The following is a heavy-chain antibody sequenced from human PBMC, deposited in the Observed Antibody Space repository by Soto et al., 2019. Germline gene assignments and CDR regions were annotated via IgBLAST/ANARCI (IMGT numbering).Heavy chain of an antibody. D-gene: IGHD6-13*01. CDR2: INPTTTTT. CDR3: DRDRATTSWYVRAFDM. J-gene: IGHJ3*02. V-gene: IGHV1-46*01. CDR1: ENTFSTYS. Sequence: DSVKVSCKASENTFSTYSLHWVRQAPGQGLEWMGVINPTTTTTTDAQKFQGRVTMTRDTSTSTVFLELSSLRSGDTAVYFCDRDRATTSWYVRAFDMCGQXTMVTVSS.